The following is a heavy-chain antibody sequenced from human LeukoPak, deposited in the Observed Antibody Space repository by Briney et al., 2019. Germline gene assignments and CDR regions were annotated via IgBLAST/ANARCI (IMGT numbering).Heavy chain of an antibody. J-gene: IGHJ4*02. Sequence: ASVKVSCKASGYTFTGYYMHWVRQAPGQGLEWMGCINPNSGGTNYAQKFQGRVTMTRDTSISTAYMELSRLRSDDTAVYYCARAYSGYDLGGAKGYCGQGTLVTVSS. CDR3: ARAYSGYDLGGAKGY. V-gene: IGHV1-2*02. D-gene: IGHD5-12*01. CDR1: GYTFTGYY. CDR2: INPNSGGT.